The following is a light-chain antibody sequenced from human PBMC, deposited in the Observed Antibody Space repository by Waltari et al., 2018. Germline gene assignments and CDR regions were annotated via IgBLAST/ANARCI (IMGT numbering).Light chain of an antibody. J-gene: IGKJ2*01. CDR2: GTS. V-gene: IGKV1-16*02. Sequence: CRASQGIRNYLAWFQQKPGEAPRSLIYGTSSLRSGVPSKFSGSGSGTEFTLTISSLQPEDSATYYCQQYATDPFTFGQGTKLEIK. CDR1: QGIRNY. CDR3: QQYATDPFT.